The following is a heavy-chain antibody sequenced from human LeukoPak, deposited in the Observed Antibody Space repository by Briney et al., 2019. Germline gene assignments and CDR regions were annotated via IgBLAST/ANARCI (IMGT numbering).Heavy chain of an antibody. V-gene: IGHV4-34*01. CDR3: ARENGSGYDY. D-gene: IGHD3-10*01. J-gene: IGHJ4*02. CDR2: INHSGST. Sequence: SETLSLTCAVYGGSFSGYYWSWIRQPPGKGLEWIGEINHSGSTNYNPSLKGRVTISVDTSKNQFSLKLSSVTAADTAVYYCARENGSGYDYWGQGTLDTVSS. CDR1: GGSFSGYY.